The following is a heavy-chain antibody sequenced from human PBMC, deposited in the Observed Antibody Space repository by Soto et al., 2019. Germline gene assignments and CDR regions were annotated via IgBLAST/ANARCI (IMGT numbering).Heavy chain of an antibody. V-gene: IGHV5-51*01. D-gene: IGHD6-13*01. Sequence: PGESLKISCQGSGYSFTNYRIGWVRRMPGKDLEWMGVVYGGDSDARYSPSFQGQVTISADKSISTAYLKWSSLQASDTAMYYCARVSYSTSYEGFYYYGMDVWGQGTTVTVSS. J-gene: IGHJ6*02. CDR3: ARVSYSTSYEGFYYYGMDV. CDR2: VYGGDSDA. CDR1: GYSFTNYR.